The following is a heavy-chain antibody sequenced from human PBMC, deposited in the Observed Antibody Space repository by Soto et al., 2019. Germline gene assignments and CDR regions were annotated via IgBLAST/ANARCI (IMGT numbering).Heavy chain of an antibody. Sequence: QITLKESGPTLLKPTETLTLTCTFSGFSFTTGGVGVGWIRQPPGKALEWLALIYWNEDKLYSPSLKTRLTITNDPSKNQVVLTTANMDPVDPCPYVCSRVDTAIINAAFDIWGQGTLVTLSS. J-gene: IGHJ3*02. CDR1: GFSFTTGGVG. D-gene: IGHD5-18*01. CDR3: SRVDTAIINAAFDI. V-gene: IGHV2-5*01. CDR2: IYWNEDK.